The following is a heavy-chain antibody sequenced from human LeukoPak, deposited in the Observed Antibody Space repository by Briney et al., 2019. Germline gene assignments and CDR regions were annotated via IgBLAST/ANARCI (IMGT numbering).Heavy chain of an antibody. Sequence: ASVKVSCKASGYTFTCYYMHWVRQAPGQGREWMGRINPNSGGTNNAQKFQGRITMTRDTSISTAYMELSRLRSDDTAVYYCARVTVGATNDYPSDYWGQGTLVTVSS. CDR1: GYTFTCYY. CDR2: INPNSGGT. J-gene: IGHJ4*02. V-gene: IGHV1-2*06. CDR3: ARVTVGATNDYPSDY. D-gene: IGHD1-26*01.